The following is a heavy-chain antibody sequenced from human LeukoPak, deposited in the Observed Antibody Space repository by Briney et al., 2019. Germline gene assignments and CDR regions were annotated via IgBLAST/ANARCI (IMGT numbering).Heavy chain of an antibody. CDR1: GGSISSSSYY. Sequence: SETLSLTCTVSGGSISSSSYYWGWIRQPPGKGLEWIGSIYYSGSTNYNPSLKSRVTISVDTSKNQFSLKLSSVTAADTAVYYCARDWELLRLSDAFDIWGQGTMVTVSS. V-gene: IGHV4-39*07. D-gene: IGHD1-26*01. CDR2: IYYSGST. CDR3: ARDWELLRLSDAFDI. J-gene: IGHJ3*02.